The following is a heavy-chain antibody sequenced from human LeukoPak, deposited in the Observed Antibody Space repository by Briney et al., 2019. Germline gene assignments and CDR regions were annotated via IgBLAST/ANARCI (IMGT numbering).Heavy chain of an antibody. V-gene: IGHV3-23*01. J-gene: IGHJ4*02. D-gene: IGHD6-13*01. Sequence: GGSLRLSCAASGFTFSNYGMSWVRQAPGKGLEWVSAVRCSGGRGTTYYAESVKGRFTISRDNANNTVYLQLNTLSPEDTAVYSCAKDIAASGLPRIFALWGQGTLVTVSS. CDR2: VRCSGGRGTT. CDR1: GFTFSNYG. CDR3: AKDIAASGLPRIFAL.